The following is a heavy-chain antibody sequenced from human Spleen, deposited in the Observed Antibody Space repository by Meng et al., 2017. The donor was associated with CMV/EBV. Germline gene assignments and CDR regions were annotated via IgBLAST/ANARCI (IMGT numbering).Heavy chain of an antibody. V-gene: IGHV1-69*05. CDR3: ARRVLAVVGGGMDV. J-gene: IGHJ6*02. Sequence: SVKVSCKDSGGTFSSCAINWVRQAPGQGREWMGGIIPIFGTANYAQKFQGRVMITTDESASTAYMELSSLRSDDTAVYYCARRVLAVVGGGMDVWGQGTTVTVSS. D-gene: IGHD6-19*01. CDR1: GGTFSSCA. CDR2: IIPIFGTA.